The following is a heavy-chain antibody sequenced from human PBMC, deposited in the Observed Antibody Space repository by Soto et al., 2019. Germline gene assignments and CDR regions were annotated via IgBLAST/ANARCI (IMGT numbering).Heavy chain of an antibody. V-gene: IGHV1-3*01. CDR2: INAGNGNT. CDR1: GYTCTSYA. D-gene: IGHD3-3*01. J-gene: IGHJ6*03. CDR3: ARAYYDFWSGSYNNYYYYCMDV. Sequence: GASLKVSCNASGYTCTSYAMHWVLQAPGQRLEWMGWINAGNGNTKYSQKFQGRVTITRDTSASTAYMELSSLRSEDTAVYYCARAYYDFWSGSYNNYYYYCMDVWGKGTTVTVSS.